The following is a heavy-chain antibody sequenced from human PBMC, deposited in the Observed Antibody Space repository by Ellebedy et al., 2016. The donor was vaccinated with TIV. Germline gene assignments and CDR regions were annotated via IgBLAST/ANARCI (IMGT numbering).Heavy chain of an antibody. J-gene: IGHJ4*02. CDR3: ARGGPFDY. Sequence: GGSLRLXXAASGFTFSSYSMNWVRQAPGKGLEWVSSITGSSSYIYYADSMKGRFTISRDNAKNSLYLQMNSLRAEDTAVYYCARGGPFDYWGQGTLVTVSS. V-gene: IGHV3-21*01. CDR2: ITGSSSYI. CDR1: GFTFSSYS.